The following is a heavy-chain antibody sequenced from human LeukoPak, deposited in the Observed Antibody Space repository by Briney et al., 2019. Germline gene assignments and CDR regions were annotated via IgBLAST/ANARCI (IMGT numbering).Heavy chain of an antibody. J-gene: IGHJ6*03. CDR1: GFTFDDYA. CDR3: ARASIAVAGTQYYYYYMDV. V-gene: IGHV3-9*03. Sequence: GRSLRLSCAASGFTFDDYAMHWVRQAPGKGLEWVSGISWNSGSIGYADSVKGRFTISRDNAKNSLYLQMNSLRAEDMALYYCARASIAVAGTQYYYYYMDVWGKGTTVTVSS. D-gene: IGHD6-19*01. CDR2: ISWNSGSI.